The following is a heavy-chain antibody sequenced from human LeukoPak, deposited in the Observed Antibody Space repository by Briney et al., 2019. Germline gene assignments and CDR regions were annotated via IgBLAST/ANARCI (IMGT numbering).Heavy chain of an antibody. CDR2: INHSGST. CDR1: GGSFSGYY. J-gene: IGHJ3*02. Sequence: SETLSLTCAVYGGSFSGYYWSWIRQPLRKGREWIGEINHSGSTNYNPSLKSRVTISVDTSKNQFSLKLTSVTAADTAVYYCARATAFFDIWGQGTMVTVSS. V-gene: IGHV4-34*01. CDR3: ARATAFFDI.